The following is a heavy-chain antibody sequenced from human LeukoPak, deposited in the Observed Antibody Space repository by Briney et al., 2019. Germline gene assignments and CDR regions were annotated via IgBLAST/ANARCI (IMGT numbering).Heavy chain of an antibody. CDR1: GGTFSSYA. CDR2: IIPILGIA. J-gene: IGHJ4*02. D-gene: IGHD6-19*01. Sequence: ASVKVSCKASGGTFSSYAISWVRQAPGQGLEWVGRIIPILGIANYAQKFQGRVTITADKSTSTAYMELSSLRSEDTAVYYCARDRYEHDASGWYWGQGTLVTVSS. V-gene: IGHV1-69*04. CDR3: ARDRYEHDASGWY.